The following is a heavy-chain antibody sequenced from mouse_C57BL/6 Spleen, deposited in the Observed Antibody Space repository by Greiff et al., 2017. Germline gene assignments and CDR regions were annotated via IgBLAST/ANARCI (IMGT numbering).Heavy chain of an antibody. D-gene: IGHD2-5*01. CDR3: ERDSNYEDWYFDV. CDR1: GYTFTSYD. J-gene: IGHJ1*03. Sequence: QVQLKQSGPELVKPGASVKLSCKASGYTFTSYDINWVKQRPGQGLEWIGWIYPRDGSTKYNEKFKGKATLTVDTSSSTAYMELHSLTSEDSAVYFCERDSNYEDWYFDVWGTGTTVTVSS. CDR2: IYPRDGST. V-gene: IGHV1-85*01.